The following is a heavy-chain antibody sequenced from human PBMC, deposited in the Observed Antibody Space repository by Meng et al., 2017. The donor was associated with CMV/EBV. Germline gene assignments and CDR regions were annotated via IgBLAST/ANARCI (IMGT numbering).Heavy chain of an antibody. V-gene: IGHV1-8*01. CDR2: MNPNSGNT. CDR3: AREYSPRSKADY. D-gene: IGHD2-15*01. CDR1: GYTFTSYD. J-gene: IGHJ4*02. Sequence: ASGKVSCKASGYTFTSYDINWVRQATGQGLEWMGWMNPNSGNTGYAQKFQGRVTMTRNTSISTAYMELSSLRSEDTAVYYCAREYSPRSKADYWGQGTLVTVSS.